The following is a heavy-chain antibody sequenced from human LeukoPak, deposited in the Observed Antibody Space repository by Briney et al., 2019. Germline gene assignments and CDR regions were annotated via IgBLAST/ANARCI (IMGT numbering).Heavy chain of an antibody. D-gene: IGHD3-10*01. CDR2: ISSSSSYI. CDR1: GFTFRSYS. V-gene: IGHV3-21*01. Sequence: GGPLSLSCEASGFTFRSYSMNWFGRAPGKGLKGVSSISSSSSYIHYADSVKGRFTISRDNAKNSLYLQMNSLRAEDTAVYYCARESGLHYYYMDVWGKGTTVTVSS. J-gene: IGHJ6*03. CDR3: ARESGLHYYYMDV.